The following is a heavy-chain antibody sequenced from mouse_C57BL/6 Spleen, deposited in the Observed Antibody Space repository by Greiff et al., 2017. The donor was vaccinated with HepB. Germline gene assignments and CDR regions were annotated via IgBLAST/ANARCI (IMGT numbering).Heavy chain of an antibody. CDR1: GFTFSDYG. V-gene: IGHV5-17*01. Sequence: EVHLVESGGGLVKPGGSLKLSCAASGFTFSDYGMHWVRQAPEKGLEWVAYISSGSSTIYYADTVKGRFTISRDNAKNTLFLQMTSLRSEDTAMYYCARGGHYGSSYGFAYWGQGTLVTVSA. CDR3: ARGGHYGSSYGFAY. J-gene: IGHJ3*01. CDR2: ISSGSSTI. D-gene: IGHD1-1*01.